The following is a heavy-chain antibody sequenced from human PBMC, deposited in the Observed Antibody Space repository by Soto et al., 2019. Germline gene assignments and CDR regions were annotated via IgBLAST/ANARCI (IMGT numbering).Heavy chain of an antibody. J-gene: IGHJ4*02. Sequence: SETLSLTCAVYGGSFSGYYWSWIRQPPGKGLEWIGEINHSGSTNYNPSLKSRVTISVDTSKNQFSLKLSSVTAADTAVYYCASVFHCSGGSCYSDGDYWGQGTLVTVSS. CDR1: GGSFSGYY. CDR2: INHSGST. D-gene: IGHD2-15*01. CDR3: ASVFHCSGGSCYSDGDY. V-gene: IGHV4-34*01.